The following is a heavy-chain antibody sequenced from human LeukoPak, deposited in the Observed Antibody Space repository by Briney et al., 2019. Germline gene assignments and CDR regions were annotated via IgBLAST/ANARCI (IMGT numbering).Heavy chain of an antibody. CDR2: IYYSGST. CDR3: ARAPGVLRYFDWPLTFDY. V-gene: IGHV4-59*12. CDR1: GASISSYY. J-gene: IGHJ4*02. Sequence: SETLSLTCTVSGASISSYYWSWIRQPPGKGLEWIGYIYYSGSTNYNPSLKSRVTISVDTSKNQFSLRLSSVTAADTAVYYCARAPGVLRYFDWPLTFDYWGQGTLVTVSS. D-gene: IGHD3-9*01.